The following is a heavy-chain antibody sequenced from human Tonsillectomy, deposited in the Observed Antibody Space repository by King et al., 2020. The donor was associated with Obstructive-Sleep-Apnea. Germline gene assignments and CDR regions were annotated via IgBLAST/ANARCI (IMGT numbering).Heavy chain of an antibody. CDR1: GGSISSYY. J-gene: IGHJ4*02. Sequence: QMQLQESGPGLVKPSETLSLTCTVSGGSISSYYWSWLRQPPGKGLEWIGYIYYSGSTNYNPSLKSRVTISVDTSKNQFSLKLSSVTAADTAVYYCARGTRGGSYLGYWGQGTLVTVSS. V-gene: IGHV4-59*01. D-gene: IGHD1-26*01. CDR3: ARGTRGGSYLGY. CDR2: IYYSGST.